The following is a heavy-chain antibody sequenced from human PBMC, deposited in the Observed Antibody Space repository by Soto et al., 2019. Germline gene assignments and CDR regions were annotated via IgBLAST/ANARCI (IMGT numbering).Heavy chain of an antibody. CDR2: IIPIFGTA. V-gene: IGHV1-69*01. D-gene: IGHD5-18*01. CDR3: AGQGGGYGYRFDY. J-gene: IGHJ4*02. CDR1: GGTFSSYA. Sequence: QVQLVQSGAEVKKPGSSVKVSCKASGGTFSSYAISWVRQAPGQGLEWMGGIIPIFGTANYAQKFQGRVTITADESTSTAYRELSSLRAEDKAVYYWAGQGGGYGYRFDYWGQGTLVTVSS.